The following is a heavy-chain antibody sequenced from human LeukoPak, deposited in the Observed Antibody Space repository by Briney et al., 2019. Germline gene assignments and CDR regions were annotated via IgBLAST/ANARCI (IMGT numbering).Heavy chain of an antibody. CDR1: GFTFSRAW. D-gene: IGHD4-17*01. CDR2: IKQDGSEK. J-gene: IGHJ4*02. CDR3: ARERRPTVLYFDY. Sequence: GGSLRLSCAAPGFTFSRAWMSWVRQAPGKGLEWVANIKQDGSEKYYVDSVKGRFTISRDNAKNSLYLQMNSLRAEDTAVYYCARERRPTVLYFDYWGQGTLVTVSS. V-gene: IGHV3-7*01.